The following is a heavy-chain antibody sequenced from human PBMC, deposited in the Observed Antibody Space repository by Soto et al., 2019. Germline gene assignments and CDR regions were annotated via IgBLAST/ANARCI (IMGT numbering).Heavy chain of an antibody. CDR3: TRGQGNH. J-gene: IGHJ4*02. Sequence: QVQLVQSGAEVKKPGASVRVSCKASGYTFTSYDIYWVRQATGQGLDWMGWMNTFSGNAVYTQKFKDRVTMTRDTSINTAYMEMSGLRSEDTAVYYCTRGQGNHWGQGSLVTVSS. V-gene: IGHV1-8*01. CDR1: GYTFTSYD. CDR2: MNTFSGNA.